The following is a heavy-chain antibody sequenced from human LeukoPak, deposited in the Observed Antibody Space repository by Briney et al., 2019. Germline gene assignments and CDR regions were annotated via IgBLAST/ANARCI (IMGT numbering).Heavy chain of an antibody. CDR1: GFTFSSNA. D-gene: IGHD6-13*01. J-gene: IGHJ4*02. CDR2: ISTSGGNT. CDR3: ATPKQARRSFDY. Sequence: GGSLRLSCAGSGFTFSSNALSWVRQAPGKGLEWVSAISTSGGNTYYADSVRGRFTIYRDNSKNTLYLQMNTPRAEDTAVYCATPKQARRSFDYWGQGTLVTVSS. V-gene: IGHV3-23*01.